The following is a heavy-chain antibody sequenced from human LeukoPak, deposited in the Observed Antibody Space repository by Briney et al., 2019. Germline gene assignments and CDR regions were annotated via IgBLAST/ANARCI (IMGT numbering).Heavy chain of an antibody. D-gene: IGHD3-22*01. V-gene: IGHV3-23*01. J-gene: IGHJ1*01. CDR1: GFTFGSYG. CDR2: ITPNADRT. CDR3: AIMHGYYDGSGYWVQ. Sequence: GGSLRLSCAASGFTFGSYGMSWVRQAPGKGLEWVSFITPNADRTSYADSVEGRFTISRDNARNTVYMQMNSLRDEDTAVYYCAIMHGYYDGSGYWVQWGQGTLVTVSS.